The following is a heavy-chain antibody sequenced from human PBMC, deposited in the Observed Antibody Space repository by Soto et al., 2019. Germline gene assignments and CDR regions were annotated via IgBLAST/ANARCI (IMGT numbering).Heavy chain of an antibody. CDR1: GGTFSSYT. J-gene: IGHJ4*02. Sequence: QVQLVQSGAEVKKPGSSVKVSCNASGGTFSSYTINWVRQAPGQGLEWMGRIIPMHNIRNYAQKFQDRVTLTADHSTSTVYMELSRLRSDDTAVYYCARSGICTAASCFRPADHWGQGVLVTVSS. CDR3: ARSGICTAASCFRPADH. V-gene: IGHV1-69*02. CDR2: IIPMHNIR. D-gene: IGHD2-2*01.